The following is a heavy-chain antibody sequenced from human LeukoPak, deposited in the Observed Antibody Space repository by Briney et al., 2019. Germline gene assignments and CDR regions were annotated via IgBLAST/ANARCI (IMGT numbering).Heavy chain of an antibody. Sequence: RGSLRLSCAASGFNFSDYYMNWIRQSPGKGLEWISYMSSRSGIIYYADSVKGRFTISRDNARNSLYLQMNSLRVDDTAVYYCAGGLLEAQGWLQWLGTVYSMDVWGQGTPVTVSS. V-gene: IGHV3-11*01. CDR1: GFNFSDYY. CDR3: AGGLLEAQGWLQWLGTVYSMDV. J-gene: IGHJ6*02. CDR2: MSSRSGII. D-gene: IGHD5-24*01.